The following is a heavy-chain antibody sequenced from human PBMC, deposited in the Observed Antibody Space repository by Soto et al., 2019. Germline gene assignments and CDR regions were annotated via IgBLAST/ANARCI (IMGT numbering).Heavy chain of an antibody. CDR3: ARQVGFYNILTVYPFDY. D-gene: IGHD3-9*01. J-gene: IGHJ4*02. V-gene: IGHV4-39*01. CDR2: IYYSGST. CDR1: GGSISSSSYY. Sequence: SETLSLTCTVSGGSISSSSYYWGWIRQPPGKGLEWIGSIYYSGSTYYNPSLKSRVTISVDTSKNQFSLKLSSVTAADTAVYYCARQVGFYNILTVYPFDYWGKGPLVPVSS.